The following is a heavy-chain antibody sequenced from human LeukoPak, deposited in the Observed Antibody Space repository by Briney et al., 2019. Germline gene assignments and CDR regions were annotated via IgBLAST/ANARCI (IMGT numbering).Heavy chain of an antibody. V-gene: IGHV3-48*04. Sequence: HPGGSLRLSCAGSGFSLSPSWMNWVRQAPGKGLEWVSYISSSGSTIYYADSVKGRFTISRDNAKNSLYLQMNSLRAEDTAVYYCARMGPLYYFDYWGQGTLVTVSS. CDR1: GFSLSPSW. CDR2: ISSSGSTI. D-gene: IGHD3-16*01. J-gene: IGHJ4*02. CDR3: ARMGPLYYFDY.